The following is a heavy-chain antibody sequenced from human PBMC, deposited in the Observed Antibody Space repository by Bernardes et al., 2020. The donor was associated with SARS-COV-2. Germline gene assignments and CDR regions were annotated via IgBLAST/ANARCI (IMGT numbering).Heavy chain of an antibody. CDR2: IGTAGDT. CDR1: GFTFSSYD. D-gene: IGHD3-22*01. J-gene: IGHJ4*02. Sequence: GGSLRLSCAASGFTFSSYDMHWVRQATGKGLEWVSAIGTAGDTYYPGSVKGRFTISRENAKNSLYLQMNSLRAGDTAVYYCARGVHYYDSSGYYYYFDYWGQGTLVTVSS. V-gene: IGHV3-13*01. CDR3: ARGVHYYDSSGYYYYFDY.